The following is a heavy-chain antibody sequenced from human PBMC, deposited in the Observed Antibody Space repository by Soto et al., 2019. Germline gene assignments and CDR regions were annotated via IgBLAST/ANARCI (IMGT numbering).Heavy chain of an antibody. D-gene: IGHD5-18*01. J-gene: IGHJ6*02. Sequence: ASVKVSCKASGYTFTGYYMHWVRQAPGQGLEWMGWINPNSGGTNYAQKLQGRVTMTTDTSTSTAYMELRSLRSDDTAVYYCARDKWIQLGLYYYYGMDVWGQGTTVTVSS. V-gene: IGHV1-2*02. CDR1: GYTFTGYY. CDR2: INPNSGGT. CDR3: ARDKWIQLGLYYYYGMDV.